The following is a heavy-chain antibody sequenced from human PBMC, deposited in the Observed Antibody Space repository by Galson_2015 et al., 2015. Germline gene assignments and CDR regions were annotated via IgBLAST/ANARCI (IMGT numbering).Heavy chain of an antibody. CDR2: TSSTTTYI. CDR1: EFTFSSYY. Sequence: SLRLSCAASEFTFSSYYMSWVRQAPGKGLEWVSSTSSTTTYIYYADSVKGRFTISRDNAKNSLYLQMNSLGAEDTAVYYCARQILDYDFWSGYYPPNFDYWGQGTLVTVPS. CDR3: ARQILDYDFWSGYYPPNFDY. J-gene: IGHJ4*02. V-gene: IGHV3-21*01. D-gene: IGHD3-3*01.